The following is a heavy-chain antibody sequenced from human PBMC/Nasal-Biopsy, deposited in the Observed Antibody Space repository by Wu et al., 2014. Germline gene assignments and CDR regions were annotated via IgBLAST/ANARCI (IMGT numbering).Heavy chain of an antibody. Sequence: ASGFPFSSYGHALGPPGSPGRGLEWVSTIFDFGDTFYGDSVRGRFTVSRDNSKNILYLQMSDLRPEDTAKYFCARVARGLNGYPFDSWGQGTLVTVSS. CDR1: GFPFSSYG. V-gene: IGHV3-53*01. CDR2: IFDFGDT. D-gene: IGHD5-12*01. CDR3: ARVARGLNGYPFDS. J-gene: IGHJ4*02.